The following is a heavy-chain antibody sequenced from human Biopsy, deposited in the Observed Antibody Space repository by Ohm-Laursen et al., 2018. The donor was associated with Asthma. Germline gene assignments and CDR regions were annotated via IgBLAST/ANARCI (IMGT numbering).Heavy chain of an antibody. J-gene: IGHJ6*02. CDR2: ISVYNGNT. CDR3: ARAVDYSHYYGIDV. V-gene: IGHV1-18*01. CDR1: GYTFNRAG. D-gene: IGHD3-10*01. Sequence: SVKPSCKTSGYTFNRAGITWVRQAPGQGLEWMGWISVYNGNTKVAQKLQDRVTMITDTSTSTAYMELRSLRSDDTAVYFCARAVDYSHYYGIDVWGQGTTVTVS.